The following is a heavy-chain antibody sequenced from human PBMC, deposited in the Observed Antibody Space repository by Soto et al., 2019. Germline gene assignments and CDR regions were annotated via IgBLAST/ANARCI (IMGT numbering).Heavy chain of an antibody. CDR2: ISWNSGSI. V-gene: IGHV3-9*01. CDR1: GFTFDDYA. D-gene: IGHD2-2*01. J-gene: IGHJ5*02. CDR3: AKDSCSSTSCYYNWFDP. Sequence: GGSLRLSCAASGFTFDDYAMHWVRQAPGKGLEWVSGISWNSGSIGYADSVKGRFTISRDNAKNSLYLQMNSLRAEDTALYYCAKDSCSSTSCYYNWFDPWGQGTLVNVSP.